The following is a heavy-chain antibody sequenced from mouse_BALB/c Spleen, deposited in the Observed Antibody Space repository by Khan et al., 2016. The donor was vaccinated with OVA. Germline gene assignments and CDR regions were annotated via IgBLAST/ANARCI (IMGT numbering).Heavy chain of an antibody. D-gene: IGHD1-1*01. CDR2: IFPGDEST. Sequence: QVQLKQSGAELVQPGASVKLSCKASGYTFTSYDINWVRQRPEQGLEWIGWIFPGDESTNYNEKFKGKATLTTDKSSSTAYMQLSRLTSADSAVYFCARYYYGSSYLYFDVWGAGTTVTVSS. CDR1: GYTFTSYD. CDR3: ARYYYGSSYLYFDV. J-gene: IGHJ1*01. V-gene: IGHV1-85*01.